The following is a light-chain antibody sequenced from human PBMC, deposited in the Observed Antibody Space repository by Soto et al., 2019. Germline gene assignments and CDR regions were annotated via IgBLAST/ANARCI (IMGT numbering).Light chain of an antibody. CDR3: PAWGTGIVV. J-gene: IGLJ2*01. V-gene: IGLV4-69*01. Sequence: QLVLTQSPSASASLGASVKLTCTLSSGHSSYTIAWHQQRPEKGPRYLMRLKSDGSHNKGDGIPDRFSGSSSGAERYLTISSLQSEDEADYYCPAWGTGIVVFGGGTKLTVL. CDR2: LKSDGSH. CDR1: SGHSSYT.